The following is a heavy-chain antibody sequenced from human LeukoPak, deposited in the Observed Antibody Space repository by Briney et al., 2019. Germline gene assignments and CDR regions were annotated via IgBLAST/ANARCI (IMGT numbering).Heavy chain of an antibody. V-gene: IGHV4-59*01. CDR2: IYYSGST. J-gene: IGHJ4*02. D-gene: IGHD4-23*01. CDR1: GGSISSYY. Sequence: SETLSLTCTVSGGSISSYYWSWIRQPPGKGLEWIGYIYYSGSTNYNPSLKSRVTISVDTSKNQFSLKLSSVTAADTAVYYCARGGPTVAYFDYRGQGTLVTVTS. CDR3: ARGGPTVAYFDY.